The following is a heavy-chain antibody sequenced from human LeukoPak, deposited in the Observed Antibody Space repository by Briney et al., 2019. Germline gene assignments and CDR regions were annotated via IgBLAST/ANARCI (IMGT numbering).Heavy chain of an antibody. CDR2: VSGSGGNT. J-gene: IGHJ4*02. Sequence: PGGSLRLSCAASGVTFGTYDMSWLRQAPGKGLEWVSSVSGSGGNTVYADSVKGRFTISRDNSKNTLYLQMNSLRAEDTAVYYCAKDRPCTNGVCHRDVDSWGQGNLVTVSS. CDR3: AKDRPCTNGVCHRDVDS. D-gene: IGHD2-8*01. CDR1: GVTFGTYD. V-gene: IGHV3-23*01.